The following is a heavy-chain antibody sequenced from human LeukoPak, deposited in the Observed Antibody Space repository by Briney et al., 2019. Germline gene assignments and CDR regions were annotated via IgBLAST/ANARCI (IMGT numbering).Heavy chain of an antibody. V-gene: IGHV1-2*02. J-gene: IGHJ5*02. D-gene: IGHD2-15*01. CDR1: GYTFTGYY. CDR2: IHPNSGGT. Sequence: GPSVKVSCKASGYTFTGYYMHWVRQAPGQGLEWMGGIHPNSGGTNYAQKFQGRVTMTRDTSISTAYMELSRVRSDDTAVYYCARDVAGYCSGGSCYWFDPWGQGTLVTVSS. CDR3: ARDVAGYCSGGSCYWFDP.